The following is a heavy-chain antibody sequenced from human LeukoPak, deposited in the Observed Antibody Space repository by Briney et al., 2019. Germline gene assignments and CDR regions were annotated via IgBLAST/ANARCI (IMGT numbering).Heavy chain of an antibody. CDR3: ANHRIGSDY. V-gene: IGHV3-23*01. D-gene: IGHD1-14*01. Sequence: GGSLRLSCAASGFTVRSNYISWVRQAPGKGLEGVSAISGSGGSTYYADSVKGRFTISRDNSKNTLYLQMNSLRAEDTAVYYCANHRIGSDYWGQGTLVTVSS. CDR2: ISGSGGST. J-gene: IGHJ4*02. CDR1: GFTVRSNY.